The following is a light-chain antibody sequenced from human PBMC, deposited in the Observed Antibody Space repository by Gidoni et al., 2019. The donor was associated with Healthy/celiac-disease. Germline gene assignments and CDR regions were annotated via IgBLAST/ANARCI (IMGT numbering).Light chain of an antibody. J-gene: IGKJ4*01. CDR2: GAS. CDR1: QSVSSSY. CDR3: QLPGLT. V-gene: IGKV3-20*01. Sequence: DILFTQSPGTLSLSPGERATLACRSSQSVSSSYLAGYQQKPGQAPRPLIYGASSRATGIPDRFSGSGSGTDFTLTISRLEPEDFAVYYCQLPGLTFGGGTKVEIK.